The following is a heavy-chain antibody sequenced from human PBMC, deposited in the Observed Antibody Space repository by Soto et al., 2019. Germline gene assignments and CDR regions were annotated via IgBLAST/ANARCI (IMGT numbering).Heavy chain of an antibody. CDR1: ISTFRSNG. Sequence: QVQLVESGGGVVQPGRSLRLSYAGSISTFRSNGIHWVRQAPGKGLEWVAVVSYDGVNKDYADSVKGRFTISRDNSKSTVHLQMNSLRAEDTAVYHCARDPSSEMRGYYGFDVWGQGTSVTVSS. V-gene: IGHV3-30-3*01. D-gene: IGHD3-10*01. CDR3: ARDPSSEMRGYYGFDV. CDR2: VSYDGVNK. J-gene: IGHJ6*02.